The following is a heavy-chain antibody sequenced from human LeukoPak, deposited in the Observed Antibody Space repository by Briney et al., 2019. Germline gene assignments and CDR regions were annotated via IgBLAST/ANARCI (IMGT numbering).Heavy chain of an antibody. CDR1: GGSISSYY. D-gene: IGHD2-15*01. J-gene: IGHJ4*02. CDR3: ASAASSGVKFDY. V-gene: IGHV4-59*01. Sequence: SETLSLTCTVSGGSISSYYWSWLRQPPGKGLEWIGYIYYSGSTNYNPSLKSRVTISVDTSKNQFSLKLSSVTAADTAVYYCASAASSGVKFDYWGQGTLVTVSS. CDR2: IYYSGST.